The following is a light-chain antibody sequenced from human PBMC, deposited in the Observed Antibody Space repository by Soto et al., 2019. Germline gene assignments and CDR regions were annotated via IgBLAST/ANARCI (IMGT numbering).Light chain of an antibody. CDR2: DTS. CDR1: TGAVTSGHY. J-gene: IGLJ2*01. Sequence: QAVVTQAPSLTVSPGGTVTLTCGSSTGAVTSGHYPYWFQQKPGQAPRTLIYDTSNTHSGAPARFSGSLVGGKAALTLAGEEHEDDAEYYCLLSYSGAVVFGGGTKLTVL. CDR3: LLSYSGAVV. V-gene: IGLV7-46*01.